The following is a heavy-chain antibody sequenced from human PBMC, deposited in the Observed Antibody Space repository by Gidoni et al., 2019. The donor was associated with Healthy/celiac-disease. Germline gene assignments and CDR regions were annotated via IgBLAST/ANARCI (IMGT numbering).Heavy chain of an antibody. J-gene: IGHJ4*02. V-gene: IGHV4-39*01. Sequence: LKSRVTISVDTSKNQFSLKLSSVTAADTAVYYCARSDCSSTSCYFFDYWGQGTLVTVSS. D-gene: IGHD2-2*01. CDR3: ARSDCSSTSCYFFDY.